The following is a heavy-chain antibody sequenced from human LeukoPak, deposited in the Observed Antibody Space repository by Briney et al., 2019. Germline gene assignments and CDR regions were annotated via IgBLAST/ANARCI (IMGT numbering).Heavy chain of an antibody. CDR3: AKHTSGYYGDY. CDR1: GFTLSSSP. J-gene: IGHJ4*02. V-gene: IGHV3-23*01. Sequence: GGSLRLSCAASGFTLSSSPMTWVRQAPGKGLEWVSTISSSGGSTYYADSVKGRFTISRDNSKNTLYLQMNSLRAEDTAVYYCAKHTSGYYGDYWGQGALVTVSS. CDR2: ISSSGGST. D-gene: IGHD3-22*01.